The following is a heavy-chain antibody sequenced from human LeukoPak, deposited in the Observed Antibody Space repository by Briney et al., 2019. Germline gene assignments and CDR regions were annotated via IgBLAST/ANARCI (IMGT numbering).Heavy chain of an antibody. CDR1: GGSFSGYY. V-gene: IGHV4-34*01. D-gene: IGHD6-13*01. J-gene: IGHJ5*02. Sequence: PSETLSLTCAVYGGSFSGYYWSWIRQPPGKGLEWIGEINHSGSTNYNPSLKSRVTISVDTSKNQFSLKLSSVTAADTAVYYCARHRMTGYSSSSRSNWFDPWGQGTLVTVSS. CDR2: INHSGST. CDR3: ARHRMTGYSSSSRSNWFDP.